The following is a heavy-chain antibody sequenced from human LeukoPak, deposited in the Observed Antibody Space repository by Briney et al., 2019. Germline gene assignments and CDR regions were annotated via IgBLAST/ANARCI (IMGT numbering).Heavy chain of an antibody. V-gene: IGHV3-43D*03. CDR3: AAHTQRGRVAHAFDI. D-gene: IGHD1-1*01. CDR1: IFTFDDYA. CDR2: ISWDGGRT. J-gene: IGHJ3*02. Sequence: GGSLRLSCGGSIFTFDDYAMHWVRQAPGKGLEWVSLISWDGGRTSYRDSVQGRFIISRDNSKNSLYLQMNSLRVEDTGMYYCAAHTQRGRVAHAFDIWGQGTMVTVSS.